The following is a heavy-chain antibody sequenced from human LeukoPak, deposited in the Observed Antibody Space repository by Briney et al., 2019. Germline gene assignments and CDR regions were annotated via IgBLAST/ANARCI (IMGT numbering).Heavy chain of an antibody. D-gene: IGHD3-16*01. V-gene: IGHV4-39*01. J-gene: IGHJ4*02. CDR3: ARHHTEVVAGGILAPYYFDS. CDR1: GGSISTNSHY. Sequence: KSSETLSLTCTVSGGSISTNSHYRGWVRQAPGKGLEWIGSRSYSGSTYYSPSLKSRFTISVDTSKKQFSLRLTSVTAADTAVYYCARHHTEVVAGGILAPYYFDSWGQGTLVTVSS. CDR2: RSYSGST.